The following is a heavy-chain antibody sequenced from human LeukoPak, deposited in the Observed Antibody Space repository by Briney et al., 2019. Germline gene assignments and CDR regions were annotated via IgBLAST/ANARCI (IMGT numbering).Heavy chain of an antibody. J-gene: IGHJ4*02. V-gene: IGHV3-30*04. D-gene: IGHD3-10*01. CDR2: ISYDGSNK. CDR1: GFTFSSYA. CDR3: ARVPGLGGYYFDY. Sequence: PGGSLRLSCAASGFTFSSYAMHWVRQAPGKGLEWVAVISYDGSNKYYADSVKGRFTISKDNSKNTLYLQMNSLRAEDTAVYYCARVPGLGGYYFDYWGQGTLVTVSS.